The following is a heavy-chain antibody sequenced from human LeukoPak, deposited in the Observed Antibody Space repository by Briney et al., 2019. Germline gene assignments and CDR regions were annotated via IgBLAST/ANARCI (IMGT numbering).Heavy chain of an antibody. Sequence: TSETLSLTCTVSGGSISSSSYYWGWIRQPPGKGLEWIGSIYYSGSTYYNPSLKSRVTISVDTSKNQFSLKLSSVTAADTAVYYCARRRGYSYGYWGQGTLVTVSS. J-gene: IGHJ4*02. CDR3: ARRRGYSYGY. V-gene: IGHV4-39*01. CDR1: GGSISSSSYY. D-gene: IGHD5-18*01. CDR2: IYYSGST.